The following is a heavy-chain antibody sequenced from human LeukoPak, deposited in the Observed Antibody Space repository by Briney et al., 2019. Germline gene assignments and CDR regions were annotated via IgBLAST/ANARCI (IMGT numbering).Heavy chain of an antibody. CDR2: IYYSGST. D-gene: IGHD2/OR15-2a*01. V-gene: IGHV4-59*01. CDR1: SGSISDYY. CDR3: ARELKVGNTGYYFDY. Sequence: SETLSLTRTVSSGSISDYYWSWIRQPPGKGLEWIGYIYYSGSTNYNPSLKSRVTILVDMSKNQFSLKMSSVTAADTAVYYCARELKVGNTGYYFDYWGQGTLVTVSS. J-gene: IGHJ4*02.